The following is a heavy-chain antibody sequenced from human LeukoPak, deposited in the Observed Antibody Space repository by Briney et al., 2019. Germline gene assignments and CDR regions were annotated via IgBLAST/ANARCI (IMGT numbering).Heavy chain of an antibody. Sequence: SETLSLTCAVYGGSFSGYYWSWIRQPPGKGLEWIGEINHSGSTNYNPSLKSRVTISVDRSKNQFSLKLSSVTAADTAVYYCARRNYYDSSGSDFDYWGQGTLVTVSS. CDR3: ARRNYYDSSGSDFDY. D-gene: IGHD3-22*01. CDR2: INHSGST. CDR1: GGSFSGYY. J-gene: IGHJ4*02. V-gene: IGHV4-34*01.